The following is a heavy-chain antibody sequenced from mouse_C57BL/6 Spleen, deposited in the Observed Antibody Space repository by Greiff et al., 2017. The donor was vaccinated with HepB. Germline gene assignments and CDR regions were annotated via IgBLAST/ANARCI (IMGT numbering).Heavy chain of an antibody. Sequence: QVQLQQPGAELVRPGSSVKLSCKASGYTFTSYWMDWVKQRPGQGLEWIGNIYPSDSETHYNQKFKDKATLTVDKSSSTAYMQLSSLTSEDSAVYYCARGSSTALDDWGKGTTVTVSS. CDR2: IYPSDSET. V-gene: IGHV1-61*01. CDR3: ARGSSTALDD. CDR1: GYTFTSYW. J-gene: IGHJ4*01.